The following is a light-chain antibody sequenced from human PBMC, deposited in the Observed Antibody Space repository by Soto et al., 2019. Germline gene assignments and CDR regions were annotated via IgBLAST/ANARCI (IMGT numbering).Light chain of an antibody. Sequence: DIQVTQSPSSLSASLGDRVTITCRANQAISVYLAWFQQQPGKVPKLLIYAASALQSGVPSRFSGSGSGTDFPLTISSLQSEDIATYYCKKNNSAPLTFGGGTKGDIK. CDR1: QAISVY. J-gene: IGKJ4*01. CDR2: AAS. CDR3: KKNNSAPLT. V-gene: IGKV1-27*01.